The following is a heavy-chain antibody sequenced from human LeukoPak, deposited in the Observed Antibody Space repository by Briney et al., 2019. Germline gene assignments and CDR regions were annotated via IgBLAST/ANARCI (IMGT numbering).Heavy chain of an antibody. CDR3: TRPRGSTNWFDP. J-gene: IGHJ5*02. V-gene: IGHV3-73*01. D-gene: IGHD3-10*01. CDR2: IRSKANNYAT. Sequence: GGSLKLSCAASGFTFSDSAMHWVRQASGKGLEWVGRIRSKANNYATAYVASVTGRFTISRDDSKNTTYLQMNSLKTEDTAVYYCTRPRGSTNWFDPWGQGTLVTVSS. CDR1: GFTFSDSA.